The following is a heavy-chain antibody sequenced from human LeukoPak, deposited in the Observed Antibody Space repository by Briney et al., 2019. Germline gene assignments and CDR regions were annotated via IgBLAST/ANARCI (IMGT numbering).Heavy chain of an antibody. V-gene: IGHV4-59*01. J-gene: IGHJ4*02. D-gene: IGHD3-22*01. CDR2: IYYSGST. CDR1: GGSISSYY. Sequence: SETLSLTCTVSGGSISSYYWSWIRQPPGKGLEWIGYIYYSGSTNYNPSLKSRVIISVDTPKNQFSLKLSSVTAADTAVYYCARGIKWYYDSSGYLTYYFDYWGQGTLVTVSS. CDR3: ARGIKWYYDSSGYLTYYFDY.